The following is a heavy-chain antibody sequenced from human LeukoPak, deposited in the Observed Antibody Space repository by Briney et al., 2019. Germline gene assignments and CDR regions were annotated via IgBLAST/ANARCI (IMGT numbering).Heavy chain of an antibody. Sequence: QPGRSLRLSCAASGFTFSTYGMHWVRQAPGKGLEWVAVIWFDGSDKFYADSVKGRFTISRDNAKNSLYLQMNSLKAEDTAVYYCARDRRDDYGDSGRDDAFDIWGQGTMVTVSS. V-gene: IGHV3-33*01. D-gene: IGHD4-17*01. CDR3: ARDRRDDYGDSGRDDAFDI. CDR1: GFTFSTYG. J-gene: IGHJ3*02. CDR2: IWFDGSDK.